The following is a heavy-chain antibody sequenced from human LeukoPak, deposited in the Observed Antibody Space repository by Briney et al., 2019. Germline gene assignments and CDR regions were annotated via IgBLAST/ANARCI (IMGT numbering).Heavy chain of an antibody. V-gene: IGHV3-53*05. CDR3: ARGRGSGYDRPYYYYGMDV. CDR2: IYSGGST. Sequence: GGSLRLSCAASGFTVSSNYMSWVRQAPGKGLEWVSVIYSGGSTYYADSVKGRFTISRDNSKNTLYLQMNSLRAEDTAVYYCARGRGSGYDRPYYYYGMDVWGQGTTVTVSS. J-gene: IGHJ6*02. D-gene: IGHD5-12*01. CDR1: GFTVSSNY.